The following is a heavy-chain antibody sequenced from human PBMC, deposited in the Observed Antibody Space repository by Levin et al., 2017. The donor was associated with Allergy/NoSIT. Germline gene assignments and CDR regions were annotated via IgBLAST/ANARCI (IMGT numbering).Heavy chain of an antibody. V-gene: IGHV1-18*01. Sequence: ASVKVSCKASGYTFTSYAISWVRQAPGQGLEWMGWISTYSVNTNYAQKLQGRVTMTTDTSTSTAYMELRSLRSDDTAVYYCARDGGREMITLGGVPGDYWGQGTLVTVSS. CDR1: GYTFTSYA. D-gene: IGHD3-16*01. J-gene: IGHJ4*02. CDR2: ISTYSVNT. CDR3: ARDGGREMITLGGVPGDY.